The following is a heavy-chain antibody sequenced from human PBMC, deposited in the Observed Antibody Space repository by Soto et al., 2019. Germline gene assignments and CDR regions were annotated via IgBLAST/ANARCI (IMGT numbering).Heavy chain of an antibody. CDR2: ISWNSGSI. CDR3: AKAPTSNWPNGRFDP. D-gene: IGHD6-13*01. CDR1: GFTFADYA. V-gene: IGHV3-9*01. Sequence: EVQLVESGGGLVQPGRSLRLSCAASGFTFADYAMHWVRQVPGKGLEWVSGISWNSGSIGYADSVKGRFILSRDNAKNSLYLQRNSLRTDDTALYYCAKAPTSNWPNGRFDPWGQGTLVTVSS. J-gene: IGHJ5*02.